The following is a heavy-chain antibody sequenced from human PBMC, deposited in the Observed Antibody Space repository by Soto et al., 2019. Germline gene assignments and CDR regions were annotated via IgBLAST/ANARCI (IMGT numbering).Heavy chain of an antibody. J-gene: IGHJ6*02. CDR1: GFTFSDYY. CDR3: ARSEGELSHDYDYGMGV. CDR2: ISSSSSYT. Sequence: QVQLVESGGGLVKPGGSLRLSCAASGFTFSDYYMSWIRQAPGKGLEWVSYISSSSSYTNYADSVKGRFTISRDNAKNSLDVQMNILRAEDRAMYYCARSEGELSHDYDYGMGVWGRGSTVTVCS. V-gene: IGHV3-11*05. D-gene: IGHD3-16*02.